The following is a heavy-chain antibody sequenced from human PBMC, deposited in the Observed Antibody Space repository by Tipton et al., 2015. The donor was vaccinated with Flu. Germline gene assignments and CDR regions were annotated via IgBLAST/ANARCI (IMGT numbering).Heavy chain of an antibody. CDR2: IYTSGST. CDR3: ARHDGSRNRSWFYP. CDR1: GGSISSYY. Sequence: TLSLTCTVSGGSISSYYWSWIRQPAGKGLEWIGRIYTSGSTNYNPSLKSRVTMSVDTSKNQFSLKLSSVTAADTAVYYCARHDGSRNRSWFYPWGQGTLVTVSS. D-gene: IGHD1-26*01. V-gene: IGHV4-4*07. J-gene: IGHJ5*02.